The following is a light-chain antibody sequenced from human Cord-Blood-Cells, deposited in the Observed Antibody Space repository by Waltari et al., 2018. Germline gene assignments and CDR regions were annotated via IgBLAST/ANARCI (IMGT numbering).Light chain of an antibody. CDR2: WAS. Sequence: DIVMTQSPDSLAVSLGERATINCKSSQSVLYSSNNKNYLAWYQQKPGQPPKLLIYWASTRECGVPDRFSGSGSGTDFTLTISSLQAEDVAVYYCQQYYSTPPTFCQGTKVEIK. V-gene: IGKV4-1*01. CDR3: QQYYSTPPT. CDR1: QSVLYSSNNKNY. J-gene: IGKJ1*01.